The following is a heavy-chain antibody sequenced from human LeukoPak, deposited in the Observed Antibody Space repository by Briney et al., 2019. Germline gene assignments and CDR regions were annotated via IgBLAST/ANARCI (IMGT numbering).Heavy chain of an antibody. D-gene: IGHD6-6*01. V-gene: IGHV1-18*01. CDR2: ISAYNGNT. CDR3: ARGGIAAPTYYFDY. J-gene: IGHJ4*02. CDR1: GYTFTSYG. Sequence: ASVKVSCKASGYTFTSYGISWVRQAPGQGLEWMGWISAYNGNTNYAQKLQGRVTMTTDTSASTAYMELSSLRSEDTAVYYCARGGIAAPTYYFDYWGQGTLVTVSS.